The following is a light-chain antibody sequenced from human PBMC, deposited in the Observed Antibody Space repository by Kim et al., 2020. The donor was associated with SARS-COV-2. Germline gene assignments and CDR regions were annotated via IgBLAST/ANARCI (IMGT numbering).Light chain of an antibody. CDR1: KLGDKY. CDR3: QAWDSSTEV. J-gene: IGLJ1*01. V-gene: IGLV3-1*01. Sequence: SYELTQPPSVSVSPGQTASITCSGGKLGDKYACWYQQKPGQSPVLVIYQDSKRPSGIPERFSGSNSGNTATLTISGTQAMDEADYYCQAWDSSTEVFGTG. CDR2: QDS.